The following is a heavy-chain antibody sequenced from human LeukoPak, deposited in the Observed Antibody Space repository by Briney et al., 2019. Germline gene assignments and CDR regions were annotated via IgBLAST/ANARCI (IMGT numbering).Heavy chain of an antibody. Sequence: GGSLRLSCVASGFPFSSYWMTWVRQAPGKGLEWVANIKQDGSKNSYVDSVKGRFTISRDNAKNSLYLQMNSLRAEDTAIYYCTRVGYIDEGIDYWGQGTLVTVSS. CDR1: GFPFSSYW. CDR2: IKQDGSKN. J-gene: IGHJ4*02. D-gene: IGHD5-24*01. V-gene: IGHV3-7*04. CDR3: TRVGYIDEGIDY.